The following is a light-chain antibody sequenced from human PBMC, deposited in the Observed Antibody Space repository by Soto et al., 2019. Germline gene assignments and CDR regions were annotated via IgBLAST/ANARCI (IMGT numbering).Light chain of an antibody. Sequence: EIVLTQSPGTLSLSPGERATLSCRASQSLSSSYLAWYQQKPGQAPRLLIYSASRGATGFPARFSGSGSGTDFTLTISRLEPEDFAVYYCQEYGSSPMWTFGQGTKVDIK. CDR3: QEYGSSPMWT. CDR1: QSLSSSY. CDR2: SAS. J-gene: IGKJ1*01. V-gene: IGKV3-20*01.